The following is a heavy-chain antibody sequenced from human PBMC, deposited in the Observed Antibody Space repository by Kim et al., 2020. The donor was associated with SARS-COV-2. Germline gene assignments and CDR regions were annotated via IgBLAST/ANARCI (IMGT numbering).Heavy chain of an antibody. CDR1: GYTFTSYW. CDR2: IDPTDSYT. Sequence: GESLKISCKGSGYTFTSYWISWVRQMPGKGLEWMGRIDPTDSYTNYSPSFQGHVTISADKSINTAYLQWSSLTAADTAMYYCARHPGYDGLDYWGQGTLVTVSS. V-gene: IGHV5-10-1*01. CDR3: ARHPGYDGLDY. D-gene: IGHD5-12*01. J-gene: IGHJ4*02.